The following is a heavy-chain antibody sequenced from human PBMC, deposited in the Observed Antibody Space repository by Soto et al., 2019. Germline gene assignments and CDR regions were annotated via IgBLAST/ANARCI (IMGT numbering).Heavy chain of an antibody. J-gene: IGHJ3*02. CDR3: ANQGAHQAMENEDAFYI. CDR2: ISSSGSTI. Sequence: QVQLVESGGGLVKPGGSLRLSCAASGFTFSDYYMSWIRQAPGKGLEWVSYISSSGSTIYYADSVKGRFTISRDNAKNSLYLQMNSLRAVDTAVYYFANQGAHQAMENEDAFYIWGQGTSVTGSS. CDR1: GFTFSDYY. V-gene: IGHV3-11*01. D-gene: IGHD5-18*01.